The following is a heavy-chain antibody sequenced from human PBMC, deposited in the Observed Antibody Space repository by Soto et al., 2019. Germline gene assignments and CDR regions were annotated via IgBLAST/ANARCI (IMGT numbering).Heavy chain of an antibody. CDR2: TSNDGGNK. CDR3: ARSEMGYRNGYYYFGMDV. D-gene: IGHD5-18*01. J-gene: IGHJ6*02. CDR1: GFTFNYYA. V-gene: IGHV3-30-3*01. Sequence: PGGSLRLSCAASGFTFNYYAMHWVRQAPGKGLEWVAVTSNDGGNKYYADSVQGRFTISRDNSKNTLDLQMNSLRAEDTAVYYCARSEMGYRNGYYYFGMDVWGQGTTVTVSS.